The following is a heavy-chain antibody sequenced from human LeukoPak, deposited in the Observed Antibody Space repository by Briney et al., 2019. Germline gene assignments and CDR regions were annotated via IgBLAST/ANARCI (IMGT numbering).Heavy chain of an antibody. Sequence: PGGSLRLSCAASGFSVSSNYMSWVRQAPGKGLEWVSVIYSGGSTYYADSVKGRFTISRDNSKNTLYLQMNSLRAEDTAVYYCVKDSRITIFGVPFFGYWGQGTLVTVSS. D-gene: IGHD3-3*01. CDR2: IYSGGST. CDR1: GFSVSSNY. V-gene: IGHV3-66*01. J-gene: IGHJ4*02. CDR3: VKDSRITIFGVPFFGY.